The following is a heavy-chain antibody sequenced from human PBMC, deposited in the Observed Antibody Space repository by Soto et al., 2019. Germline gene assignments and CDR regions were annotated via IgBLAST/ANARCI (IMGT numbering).Heavy chain of an antibody. J-gene: IGHJ6*03. CDR2: VSAFNGNT. V-gene: IGHV1-18*01. Sequence: QDQLVQSGAEVKKPGASVTVSCKASGYSFTYYGITWVRQAPGQGLEWMGWVSAFNGNTHYAQKLQGRVTMTTDASTSTAYLGMRSLRFDDKAVYYCATDRGVAPPVAGNTHYYYYMDVWGKGTTVIVSS. CDR3: ATDRGVAPPVAGNTHYYYYMDV. D-gene: IGHD6-19*01. CDR1: GYSFTYYG.